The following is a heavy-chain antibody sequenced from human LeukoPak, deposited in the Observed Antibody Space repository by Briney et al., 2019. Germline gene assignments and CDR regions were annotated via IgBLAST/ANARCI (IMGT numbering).Heavy chain of an antibody. V-gene: IGHV1-2*06. CDR2: LNPNSGGT. J-gene: IGHJ4*02. CDR3: ARGYDSSGYPH. D-gene: IGHD3-22*01. CDR1: GYTLTDYY. Sequence: ASVKVSCKTSGYTLTDYYIHWVRQAPGQGLEWMGRLNPNSGGTNYAQKFQGRVTMTRDTSTDTAYIQLSSLRSTDTAVYYCARGYDSSGYPHWGQGTLVTVSS.